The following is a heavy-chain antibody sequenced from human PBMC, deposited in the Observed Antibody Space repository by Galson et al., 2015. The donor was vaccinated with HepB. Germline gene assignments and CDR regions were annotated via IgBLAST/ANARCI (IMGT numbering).Heavy chain of an antibody. V-gene: IGHV3-30*04. CDR1: GFTFSSYA. Sequence: SLRLSCAASGFTFSSYAMHWVRQAPGKGLEWVAVISYDGSNKYYADSVKGRFTISRDNSKNTLYLQMNSLRAEDTAVYYCARDRLVAVTTPGYWGQGTLVTVSS. D-gene: IGHD4-17*01. J-gene: IGHJ4*02. CDR2: ISYDGSNK. CDR3: ARDRLVAVTTPGY.